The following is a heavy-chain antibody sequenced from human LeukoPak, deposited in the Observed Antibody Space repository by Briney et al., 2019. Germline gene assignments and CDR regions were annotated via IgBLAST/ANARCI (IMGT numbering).Heavy chain of an antibody. D-gene: IGHD3-9*01. CDR3: ARVSYDILTGYYLDAFDI. CDR2: INPNGGDT. Sequence: ASVKVSCKASGYTFTGYYIHWVRQAPGQGLEWMGWINPNGGDTNYAQKFQGRVTMTRDASISTAYMELSSLRSDDTAVYYCARVSYDILTGYYLDAFDIWGQGTMVTVSS. V-gene: IGHV1-2*02. CDR1: GYTFTGYY. J-gene: IGHJ3*02.